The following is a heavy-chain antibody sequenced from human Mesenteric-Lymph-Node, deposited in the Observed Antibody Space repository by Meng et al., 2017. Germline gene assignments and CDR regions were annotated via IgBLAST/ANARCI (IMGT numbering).Heavy chain of an antibody. CDR3: ARDMTTVRY. Sequence: GGSLRLSCKGSGYSFTSYWIGWVRQMPGKGLEWMGIIYPGDSDTRYSPSFQGQVTISADKSISTAYLQWSSLKASDTAVYYCARDMTTVRYWGQGTLVTVSS. CDR1: GYSFTSYW. D-gene: IGHD4-17*01. V-gene: IGHV5-51*01. J-gene: IGHJ4*02. CDR2: IYPGDSDT.